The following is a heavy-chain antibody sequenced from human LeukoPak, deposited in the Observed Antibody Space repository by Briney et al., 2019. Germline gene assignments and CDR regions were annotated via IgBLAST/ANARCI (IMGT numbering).Heavy chain of an antibody. CDR1: GFTFSSYW. D-gene: IGHD6-19*01. Sequence: GGSLRLSCAASGFTFSSYWMSWVRQAPGKGLEWVANIKQDGSEKYYVDSVKGRFTISRDNAKSSLYLQMNSLRAEDTAVYYCARDGPKVWYSSGLNWFDPWGQGTLVTVSS. V-gene: IGHV3-7*01. J-gene: IGHJ5*02. CDR3: ARDGPKVWYSSGLNWFDP. CDR2: IKQDGSEK.